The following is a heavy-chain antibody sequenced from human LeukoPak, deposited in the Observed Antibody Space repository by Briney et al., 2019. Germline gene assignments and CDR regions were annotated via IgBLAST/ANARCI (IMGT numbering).Heavy chain of an antibody. CDR3: AREGGTVPDY. J-gene: IGHJ4*02. D-gene: IGHD4-17*01. Sequence: SETLSLTCISGGSISSSSYYWGWIRQPPGKGLEWIGYIYYSGSTNYNPSLRSRVTISLDTSKKQFSLKLSSVTAADTAIYYCAREGGTVPDYWGQGTLVTVSS. CDR1: GGSISSSSYY. CDR2: IYYSGST. V-gene: IGHV4-61*01.